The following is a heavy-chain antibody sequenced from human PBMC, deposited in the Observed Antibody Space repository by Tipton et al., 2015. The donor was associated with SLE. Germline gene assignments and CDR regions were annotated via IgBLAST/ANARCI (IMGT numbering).Heavy chain of an antibody. V-gene: IGHV4-59*01. Sequence: TLSLTCAVYGGSLSGYYWSWIRQPPGKGLEWIGYIYYSGSTNYNPSLKSRVTISVDTSKNQFSLKLSSVTAADTAVYYCAIMTTVIDDAFDVWGQGTRVTVSS. CDR3: AIMTTVIDDAFDV. CDR2: IYYSGST. J-gene: IGHJ3*01. CDR1: GGSLSGYY. D-gene: IGHD4-17*01.